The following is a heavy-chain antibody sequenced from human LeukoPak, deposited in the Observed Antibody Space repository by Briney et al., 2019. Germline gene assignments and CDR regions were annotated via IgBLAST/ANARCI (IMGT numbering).Heavy chain of an antibody. J-gene: IGHJ4*02. V-gene: IGHV3-21*01. Sequence: GGSLRLSCAASGFTFSSYGMSWVRQAPGKGLAWVSSISSSSSFIYYPDSVKGRFTISRDNAKNSLYVELNSLRAEDTAVYYCARTQGVYSYGYSPIDYWGQGTLVTVSS. D-gene: IGHD5-18*01. CDR3: ARTQGVYSYGYSPIDY. CDR1: GFTFSSYG. CDR2: ISSSSSFI.